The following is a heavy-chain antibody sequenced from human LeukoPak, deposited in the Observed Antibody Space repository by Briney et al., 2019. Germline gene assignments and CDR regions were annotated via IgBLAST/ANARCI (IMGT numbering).Heavy chain of an antibody. D-gene: IGHD2-2*01. V-gene: IGHV3-21*01. J-gene: IGHJ6*02. CDR2: ISSSSSYI. Sequence: GGSLRLSCAASGFTFSDYYMNWVRQAPGKGLEWVSSISSSSSYIYYADSVKGRFTISRDNAKNSLYLQMNSLRAEDTAVYYCARWDPLGSSTSSDYYYGMDVWGQGTTVTVSS. CDR1: GFTFSDYY. CDR3: ARWDPLGSSTSSDYYYGMDV.